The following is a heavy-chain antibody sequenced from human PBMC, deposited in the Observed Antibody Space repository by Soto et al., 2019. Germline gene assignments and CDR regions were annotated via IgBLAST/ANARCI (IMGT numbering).Heavy chain of an antibody. CDR2: INPNSGGT. D-gene: IGHD4-17*01. CDR3: ARDLASTTIPNY. CDR1: GYAFTGYY. Sequence: ASVKVSCKASGYAFTGYYMHWVRQAPGQGLEWMGWINPNSGGTNYAQKFQGRFTISRDNAKNSLYLQMNSLRAEDTAVYYCARDLASTTIPNYWGQGTLVTVSS. V-gene: IGHV1-2*02. J-gene: IGHJ4*02.